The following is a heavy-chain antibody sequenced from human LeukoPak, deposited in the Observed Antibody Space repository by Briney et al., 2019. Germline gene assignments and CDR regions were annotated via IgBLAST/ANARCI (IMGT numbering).Heavy chain of an antibody. CDR2: ISAYNGNT. V-gene: IGHV1-18*01. J-gene: IGHJ4*02. D-gene: IGHD3-10*01. Sequence: ASVTVSCKASGYTFTSYGISWVRQAPGQGLEWMGWISAYNGNTNYAQELQGRVTMTTDTSTSTAYMELRSLRSDDTAVYYCARDWSSMVRGVFDYWGQGTLVTVSS. CDR3: ARDWSSMVRGVFDY. CDR1: GYTFTSYG.